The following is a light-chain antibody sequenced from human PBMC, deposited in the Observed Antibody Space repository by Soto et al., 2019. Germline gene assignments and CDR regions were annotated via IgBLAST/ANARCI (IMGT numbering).Light chain of an antibody. V-gene: IGLV1-51*01. CDR3: GTWDSSLKAWL. CDR2: DNA. Sequence: QAVVTQPPSVSAAPGQKVTISCSGSSSNIGRNFVSWYQHLPRTAPKLLLYDNAKRPSGIPDRFSGSKSGMSATLNIAGLQTGDEADYYCGTWDSSLKAWLFGGGTKLTVL. J-gene: IGLJ2*01. CDR1: SSNIGRNF.